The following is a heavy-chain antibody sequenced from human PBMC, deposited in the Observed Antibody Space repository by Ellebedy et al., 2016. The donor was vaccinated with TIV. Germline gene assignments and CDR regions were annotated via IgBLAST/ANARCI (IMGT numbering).Heavy chain of an antibody. J-gene: IGHJ6*02. CDR2: ISGSGGST. V-gene: IGHV3-23*01. CDR3: AKDAPPREPDSNGMDV. Sequence: GGSLRLXXAASGFTFSNAWMSWVRQAPGKGLEWVSAISGSGGSTYYADSVKGRFTISRDNAKSTLYLQMNSLRAEDTAVYYCAKDAPPREPDSNGMDVWGQGTTVTVSS. CDR1: GFTFSNAW. D-gene: IGHD3-22*01.